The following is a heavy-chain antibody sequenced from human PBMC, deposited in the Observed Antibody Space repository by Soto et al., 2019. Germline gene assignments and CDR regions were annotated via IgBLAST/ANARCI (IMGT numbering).Heavy chain of an antibody. CDR3: ASPKIAFYTGFDP. D-gene: IGHD3-3*02. CDR2: IYYSGST. Sequence: QLQLQESGPGLVKPSETLSLTCTVSGGSISSSSYYWGWIRQPPGKGLEWIGSIYYSGSTYYNPSLNSRATISVDTSKTQFSLKLSSVPAADPAVYYCASPKIAFYTGFDPWGQGTLVTVSS. CDR1: GGSISSSSYY. V-gene: IGHV4-39*01. J-gene: IGHJ5*02.